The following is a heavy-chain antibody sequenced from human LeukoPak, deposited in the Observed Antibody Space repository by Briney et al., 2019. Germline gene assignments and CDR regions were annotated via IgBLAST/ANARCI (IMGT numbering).Heavy chain of an antibody. CDR2: IYYSGYT. V-gene: IGHV4-59*01. Sequence: SETLSLTCTVSGGSISSYYWSWIRQPPGKGLEWIGYIYYSGYTNYNPSLKSRVTISVGTSKNQFSLKLSSVTAADTAVYYCARTTMVRGTYYMDVWGKGATVTISS. CDR3: ARTTMVRGTYYMDV. J-gene: IGHJ6*03. D-gene: IGHD3-10*01. CDR1: GGSISSYY.